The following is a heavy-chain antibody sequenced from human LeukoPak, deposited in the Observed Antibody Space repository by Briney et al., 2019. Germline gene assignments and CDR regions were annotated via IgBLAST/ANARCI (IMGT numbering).Heavy chain of an antibody. CDR2: ISYDGSNK. J-gene: IGHJ4*02. Sequence: EPGGSLRLSCAASGFTFSSYAMHWVHQAPGKGLERVAVISYDGSNKYYADSVKGRFTISRDNSKNTLYLQMNSLRAEDTAVYYCARQYGSGSYPLDYWGQGTLVAVSS. V-gene: IGHV3-30-3*01. CDR3: ARQYGSGSYPLDY. CDR1: GFTFSSYA. D-gene: IGHD3-10*01.